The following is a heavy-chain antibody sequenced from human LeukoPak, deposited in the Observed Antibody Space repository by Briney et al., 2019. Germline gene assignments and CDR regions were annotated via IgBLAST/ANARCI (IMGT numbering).Heavy chain of an antibody. D-gene: IGHD6-19*01. V-gene: IGHV1-69*05. CDR2: IIPIFGTA. J-gene: IGHJ4*02. CDR1: GGTFSSYA. Sequence: ASVKVSRKASGGTFSSYAISWVRQAPGQGLDWMGGIIPIFGTANYAQKFQGRVTITTDESTSTAYIELSSVRSEDTDVYYCAREAVPSGWYYFDYWGQGTLVTVSS. CDR3: AREAVPSGWYYFDY.